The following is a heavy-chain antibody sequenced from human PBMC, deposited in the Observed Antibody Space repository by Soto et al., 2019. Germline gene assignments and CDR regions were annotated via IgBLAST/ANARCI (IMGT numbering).Heavy chain of an antibody. CDR2: TYYRSKWYN. J-gene: IGHJ4*02. D-gene: IGHD3-22*01. V-gene: IGHV6-1*01. CDR3: ARDPYYSDSSGYPNFDY. CDR1: GDSVSSNSAA. Sequence: SQTLSLTCAISGDSVSSNSAAWNWIRQSPSRGLEWLGRTYYRSKWYNDYAVSVKSRITINPDTSKNQFSLQLNSVTPEDTAVYYCARDPYYSDSSGYPNFDYWGQGTLVTVSS.